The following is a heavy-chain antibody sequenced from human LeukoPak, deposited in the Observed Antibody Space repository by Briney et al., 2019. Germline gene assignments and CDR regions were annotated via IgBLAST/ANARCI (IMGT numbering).Heavy chain of an antibody. V-gene: IGHV4-39*01. CDR1: GGSISSSSYY. D-gene: IGHD3-16*02. J-gene: IGHJ4*02. CDR3: ARKGTTYYDYIWESYRDKYYFDY. CDR2: IYYSGST. Sequence: SETLSLTCTVSGGSISSSSYYWGWIRQPPGKGLEWIGSIYYSGSTYYNPSLKSRVTISVDTSKNQFSLKLSSVTAADTAVYYCARKGTTYYDYIWESYRDKYYFDYWGQGTLVTVSS.